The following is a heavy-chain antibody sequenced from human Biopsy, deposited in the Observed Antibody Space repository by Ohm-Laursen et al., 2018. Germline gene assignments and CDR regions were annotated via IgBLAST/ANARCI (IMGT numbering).Heavy chain of an antibody. CDR2: VYYTGST. V-gene: IGHV4-59*01. CDR3: ARDRGFYSDRTVPGYFDL. D-gene: IGHD3-22*01. J-gene: IGHJ2*01. Sequence: SETLCLTCTVSGDSISSYYWSWIRQPPGKGLVWIGYVYYTGSTDYNPSLQSRVTISVDTSKNHFSLRLRSVTPSDTAIYYCARDRGFYSDRTVPGYFDLWGRGTLVTVSS. CDR1: GDSISSYY.